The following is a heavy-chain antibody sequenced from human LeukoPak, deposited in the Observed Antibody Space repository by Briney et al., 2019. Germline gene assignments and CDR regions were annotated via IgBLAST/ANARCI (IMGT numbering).Heavy chain of an antibody. CDR1: GDSVSSNSAA. D-gene: IGHD6-13*01. V-gene: IGHV6-1*01. J-gene: IGHJ6*02. CDR3: ARVAAGTGWSYYYYYGMDV. CDR2: TYYRSKWYK. Sequence: SQTLSLTCAISGDSVSSNSAAWNWIRQSPSRGLEWLGRTYYRSKWYKDYAVSVKSRITINPDTSKNQFSLQLNSVTPEDTAVYYCARVAAGTGWSYYYYYGMDVWGQGTTVTVSS.